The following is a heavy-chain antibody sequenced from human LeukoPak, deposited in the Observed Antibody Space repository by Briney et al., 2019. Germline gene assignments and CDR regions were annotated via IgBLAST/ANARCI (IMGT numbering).Heavy chain of an antibody. Sequence: GSSVKLSCKASAATFSSYAISWVRQAPGPGLEWMGGIIPIFGTANYAEKFQGRVTITADESTSTAYMELSSLESEDTAVYYCARCEYSSFGNYYFYEMDVWGQGTTVTVSS. V-gene: IGHV1-69*01. J-gene: IGHJ6*02. D-gene: IGHD3-3*02. CDR1: AATFSSYA. CDR3: ARCEYSSFGNYYFYEMDV. CDR2: IIPIFGTA.